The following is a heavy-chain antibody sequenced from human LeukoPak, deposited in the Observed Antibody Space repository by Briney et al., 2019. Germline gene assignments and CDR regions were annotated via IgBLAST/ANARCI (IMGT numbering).Heavy chain of an antibody. CDR1: GFTFSSYS. V-gene: IGHV3-53*01. J-gene: IGHJ4*02. D-gene: IGHD3-10*01. Sequence: PGGSLRLSCAASGFTFSSYSMNWVRQAPGKGLEWVSVIYSGGSTYYADSVKGRFTISRDNSKNTLYLQMNSLRAEDTAVYYCARDPGPDYYGSSNYFDYWGQGTLVTVSS. CDR2: IYSGGST. CDR3: ARDPGPDYYGSSNYFDY.